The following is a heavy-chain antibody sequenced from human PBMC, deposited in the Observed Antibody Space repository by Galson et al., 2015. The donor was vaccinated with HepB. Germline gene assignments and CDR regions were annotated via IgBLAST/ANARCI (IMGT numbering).Heavy chain of an antibody. V-gene: IGHV3-11*04. D-gene: IGHD2-15*01. Sequence: SLRLSCAASGFTFSDYYMSWIRQAPGKGLEWVSSIKSSGGEIYYADSVKGRFTISRNNAKNSLYLQMNSLRAEDTAVYYCALWGYCSGGSPSQDAFDIWGQGTMVTVSS. CDR1: GFTFSDYY. J-gene: IGHJ3*02. CDR3: ALWGYCSGGSPSQDAFDI. CDR2: IKSSGGEI.